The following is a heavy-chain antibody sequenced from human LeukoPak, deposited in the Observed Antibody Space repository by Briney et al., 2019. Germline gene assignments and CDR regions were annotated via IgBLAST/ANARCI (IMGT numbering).Heavy chain of an antibody. J-gene: IGHJ4*02. CDR1: GYSISSGYY. CDR3: VRAYYDSRGYVYYFDY. V-gene: IGHV4-38-2*02. CDR2: IFHSGSGT. Sequence: PSETLSLTCTVSGYSISSGYYWGWIRPPPGKGLEWIGSIFHSGSGTYYNPSLESRITVSVDTSKNQISLKLSSVTAADTAVYYCVRAYYDSRGYVYYFDYWGQGTLVTVSS. D-gene: IGHD3-22*01.